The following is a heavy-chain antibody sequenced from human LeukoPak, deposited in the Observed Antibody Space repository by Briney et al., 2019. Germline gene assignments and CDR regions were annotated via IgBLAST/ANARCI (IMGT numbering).Heavy chain of an antibody. J-gene: IGHJ6*03. Sequence: SVKVSCKASGGTFSSYAISWVRQAPGQGLEWMGGIIPILGTANYAQKFQGRVTITADKSTSTAYMELSSLRSEDTAVYFCATHSPEWRYSGYYNFYYMDAWGKGTTVTVSS. CDR2: IIPILGTA. CDR3: ATHSPEWRYSGYYNFYYMDA. V-gene: IGHV1-69*10. D-gene: IGHD5-12*01. CDR1: GGTFSSYA.